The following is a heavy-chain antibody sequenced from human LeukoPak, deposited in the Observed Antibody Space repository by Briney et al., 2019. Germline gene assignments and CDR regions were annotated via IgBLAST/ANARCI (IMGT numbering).Heavy chain of an antibody. V-gene: IGHV3-23*01. CDR2: ISASGSRT. J-gene: IGHJ4*02. Sequence: PGGSLRLSCAASGFVLGNYAMSWVRQAPGKGLEWVSTISASGSRTYYTDSVKGRFSISRDNSRNTMYLQMNSLRAEDTAIYYCAKHPQGAAGAHFDYWGQGTLVTVSS. CDR3: AKHPQGAAGAHFDY. CDR1: GFVLGNYA. D-gene: IGHD6-13*01.